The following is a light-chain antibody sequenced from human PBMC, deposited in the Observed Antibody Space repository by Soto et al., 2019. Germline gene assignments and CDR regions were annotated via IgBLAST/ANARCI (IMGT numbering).Light chain of an antibody. CDR2: TTS. V-gene: IGKV1-12*01. CDR1: QGVRDW. Sequence: DIQMTQSPSSVSASGGDRVTITCRASQGVRDWVAWYQQKPGKAPKLLFSTTSTLEDGVPSRFSCSASGTEFTLTISSLQPEDFAAYYCQQANSFPPTTLSQGTKVEIK. J-gene: IGKJ1*01. CDR3: QQANSFPPTT.